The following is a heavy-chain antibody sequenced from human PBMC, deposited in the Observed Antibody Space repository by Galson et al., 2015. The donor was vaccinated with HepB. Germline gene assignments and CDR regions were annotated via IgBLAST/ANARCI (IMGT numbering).Heavy chain of an antibody. CDR1: GFTFSSYA. CDR2: ISYDGSNK. J-gene: IGHJ4*02. Sequence: SLRLSCAASGFTFSSYAMHWVRQAPGKGLEWVAVISYDGSNKYYADSVKGRFTISRDNSENTLYLQMNSLRAEDTAVYYCARDLVGYCSSTSCYRQGGYWGQGTLVTVSS. D-gene: IGHD2-2*01. CDR3: ARDLVGYCSSTSCYRQGGY. V-gene: IGHV3-30*04.